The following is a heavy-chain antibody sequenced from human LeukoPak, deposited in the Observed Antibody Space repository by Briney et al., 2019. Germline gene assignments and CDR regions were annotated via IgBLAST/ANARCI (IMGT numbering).Heavy chain of an antibody. CDR1: GGAFSSYA. CDR3: ASGSGSSSWYDLGALDY. V-gene: IGHV1-69*13. D-gene: IGHD6-13*01. CDR2: IIPIFGTA. Sequence: SVKVSCKASGGAFSSYAISWVRQAPGQGLEWMGGIIPIFGTANYAQKFQGRVTITADESTSTAYMELSSLRSEDTAVYYCASGSGSSSWYDLGALDYWGQGTLVTVSS. J-gene: IGHJ4*02.